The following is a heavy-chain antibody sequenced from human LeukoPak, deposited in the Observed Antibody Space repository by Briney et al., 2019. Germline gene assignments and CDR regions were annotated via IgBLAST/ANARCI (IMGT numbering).Heavy chain of an antibody. Sequence: SETPSLTCTVSGGSISSGSYYWSWIRQPAGKGLEWIGRIYTSGSTNYNPSLKSRVTISVDTSKNQFSLKLSSVTAADTAVYYCARSSWTSGWFDPWGQGTLVTVSS. D-gene: IGHD3/OR15-3a*01. CDR3: ARSSWTSGWFDP. J-gene: IGHJ5*02. CDR2: IYTSGST. CDR1: GGSISSGSYY. V-gene: IGHV4-61*02.